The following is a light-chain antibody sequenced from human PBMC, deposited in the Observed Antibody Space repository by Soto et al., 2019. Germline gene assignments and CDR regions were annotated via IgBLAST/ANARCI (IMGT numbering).Light chain of an antibody. J-gene: IGLJ2*01. CDR3: RSSTSSRTSVV. CDR2: DVS. V-gene: IGLV2-14*03. CDR1: SSDVGTYNY. Sequence: QSALTHPASVSVSPGQSITISCTGTSSDVGTYNYVSWYQQHPGKAPKLLIYDVSNRPSGVSDRFPGSKSGNTASLTISGLQAEDESDSHCRSSTSSRTSVVFGGGTKLTVL.